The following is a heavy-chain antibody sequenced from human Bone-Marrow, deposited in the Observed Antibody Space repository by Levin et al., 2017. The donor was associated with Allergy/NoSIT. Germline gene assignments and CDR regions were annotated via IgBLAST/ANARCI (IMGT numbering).Heavy chain of an antibody. V-gene: IGHV3-23*01. D-gene: IGHD1-26*01. CDR1: GFSFNNYA. J-gene: IGHJ4*02. Sequence: GESLKISCVASGFSFNNYAMTWVRQAPGKGLEWVSVITGSGGGTYYADSLKGRFSISRDNSKDTLYLQMNSLRAEDTAVYYCARRAVGASYYFDYWGQGTLVTVSS. CDR2: ITGSGGGT. CDR3: ARRAVGASYYFDY.